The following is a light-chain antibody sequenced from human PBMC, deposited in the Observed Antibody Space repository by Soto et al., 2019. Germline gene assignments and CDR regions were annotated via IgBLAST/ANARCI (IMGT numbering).Light chain of an antibody. J-gene: IGKJ4*02. Sequence: DIQLTQSPSSLSASLGDRVTITCRVSQGISSYLNWCRQKPGKVPRFLIYGASNLQSGVPSRFSGSGYGTHFSLTITSLQTEDVEDYYGQRPCSPPLTFGRGTKVEIK. V-gene: IGKV1-27*01. CDR2: GAS. CDR1: QGISSY. CDR3: QRPCSPPLT.